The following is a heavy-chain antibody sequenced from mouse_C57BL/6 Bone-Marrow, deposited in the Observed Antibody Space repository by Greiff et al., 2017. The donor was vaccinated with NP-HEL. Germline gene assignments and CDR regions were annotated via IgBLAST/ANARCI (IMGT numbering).Heavy chain of an antibody. Sequence: VQLVESGAELARPGASVKMSCKASGYTFTSYTMHWVKQRPGQGLEWIGYINPSSGYTKYNQKFKDKATLTADKSSSTAYMQLSSLTSEDSAVYYCARVTPFAYWGQGTLVTVSA. J-gene: IGHJ3*01. D-gene: IGHD2-1*01. CDR1: GYTFTSYT. CDR2: INPSSGYT. V-gene: IGHV1-4*01. CDR3: ARVTPFAY.